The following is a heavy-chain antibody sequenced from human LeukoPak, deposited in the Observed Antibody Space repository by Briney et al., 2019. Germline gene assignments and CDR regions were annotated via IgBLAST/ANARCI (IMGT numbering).Heavy chain of an antibody. D-gene: IGHD2-2*01. V-gene: IGHV3-23*01. CDR2: ITGSGGTT. CDR1: GFTFFNFA. CDR3: AQDTSSSN. Sequence: AGGSLRLSCAASGFTFFNFAMSWVRQAPGKGLEWVSTITGSGGTTYYADSVKGRFTISRDNSKNSLYLRMNSLRAEDTAVYYCAQDTSSSNWGQGPLVSVSS. J-gene: IGHJ4*02.